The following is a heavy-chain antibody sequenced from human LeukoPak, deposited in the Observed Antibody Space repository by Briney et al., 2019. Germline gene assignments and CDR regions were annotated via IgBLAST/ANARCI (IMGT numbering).Heavy chain of an antibody. CDR3: ARGASSSWYSLWKF. Sequence: SETLSLTCNVSDASISSYYWSWIRQPPGEGLEWIGYFYHSGGTNYNPSLKSRATISIDTSKNEVSLKLRSVTAADTAVYYCARGASSSWYSLWKFWGQGTLVTVSS. J-gene: IGHJ4*02. CDR1: DASISSYY. CDR2: FYHSGGT. V-gene: IGHV4-59*01. D-gene: IGHD6-13*01.